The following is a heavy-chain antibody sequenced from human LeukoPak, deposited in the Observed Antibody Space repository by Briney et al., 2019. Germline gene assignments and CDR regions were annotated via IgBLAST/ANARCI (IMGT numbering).Heavy chain of an antibody. CDR3: ARDRESSSWFDY. CDR2: ISSSSSYI. V-gene: IGHV3-21*01. CDR1: GFTFSRYS. Sequence: GGSLRLSCAASGFTFSRYSMNWVRQAQGKGLEWVSSISSSSSYIYYADSVKGRFTISRDNAKNSLYLQMNSLRAEDTAVYYCARDRESSSWFDYWGQGTLVTVSS. D-gene: IGHD6-13*01. J-gene: IGHJ4*02.